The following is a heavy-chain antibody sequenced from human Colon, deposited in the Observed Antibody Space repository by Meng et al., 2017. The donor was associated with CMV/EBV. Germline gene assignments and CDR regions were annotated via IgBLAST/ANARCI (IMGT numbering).Heavy chain of an antibody. CDR3: ARPSSGSYNYGMDV. CDR1: GGSISSYY. Sequence: LRLSCTVSGGSISSYYWSWIRQPPGKGLEWIGYIYYSGSTNYNPSLKSRVTISVDTSKNQFSLKLSSVTAADTAVYYCARPSSGSYNYGMDVWGQGTTVTVSS. CDR2: IYYSGST. V-gene: IGHV4-59*01. D-gene: IGHD1-26*01. J-gene: IGHJ6*02.